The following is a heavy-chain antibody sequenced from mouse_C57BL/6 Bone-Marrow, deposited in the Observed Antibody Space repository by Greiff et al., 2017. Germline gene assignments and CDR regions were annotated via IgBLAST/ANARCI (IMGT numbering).Heavy chain of an antibody. CDR1: GFTFSSYA. CDR2: ISDGGSYT. Sequence: EVQWVESGGGLVKPGGSLKLSCAASGFTFSSYAMSWVRQTPEKRLEWVATISDGGSYTYYPDNVKGRFTISRDNAKNNLYLQMSHLKSEDTAMYYCARLLKGAMDYWGQGTSVTVSS. CDR3: ARLLKGAMDY. V-gene: IGHV5-4*01. D-gene: IGHD2-1*01. J-gene: IGHJ4*01.